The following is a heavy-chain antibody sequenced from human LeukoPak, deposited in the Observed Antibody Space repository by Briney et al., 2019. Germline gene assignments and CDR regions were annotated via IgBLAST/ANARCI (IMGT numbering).Heavy chain of an antibody. V-gene: IGHV3-30*02. Sequence: GGSLRLSCAASGFTFSSYGMHWVRQAPGKGLEWVAFIRYDGSNKYYADSVKGRFTISRDNSKNTLYLQMNSLRAEDTAVYYCAKAPLGPCSSTSCYPWGQGTLVTVSS. CDR3: AKAPLGPCSSTSCYP. CDR1: GFTFSSYG. J-gene: IGHJ5*02. D-gene: IGHD2-2*01. CDR2: IRYDGSNK.